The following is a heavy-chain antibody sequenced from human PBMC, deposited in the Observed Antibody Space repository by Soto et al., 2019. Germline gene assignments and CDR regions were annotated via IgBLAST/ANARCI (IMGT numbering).Heavy chain of an antibody. Sequence: SGPTLVNPTQTLTLTCTFSGFSLSTSGMCVSWIRRPLGKAMEWLARIDWDDDRYYNTSLKTRLIISKDTSKNQVALTMTNMDPVDTATYYCARIPKYGTGWYYFDNWGLGTLVTVSS. V-gene: IGHV2-70*11. J-gene: IGHJ4*02. D-gene: IGHD6-19*01. CDR3: ARIPKYGTGWYYFDN. CDR2: IDWDDDR. CDR1: GFSLSTSGMC.